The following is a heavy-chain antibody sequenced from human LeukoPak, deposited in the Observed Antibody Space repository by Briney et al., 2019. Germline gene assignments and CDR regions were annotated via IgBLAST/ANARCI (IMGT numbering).Heavy chain of an antibody. CDR1: GYTFTSYD. V-gene: IGHV1-8*01. CDR2: MNPNSGHT. D-gene: IGHD3-22*01. Sequence: GASVKVSCKASGYTFTSYDINWVRQATGQGLEWMGWMNPNSGHTGYAQKFQGRVTMTRNPSITTAYMELSSLRSEDTAVYYCARTHYYDSSGDNWFDPWGQGTLVTVSS. CDR3: ARTHYYDSSGDNWFDP. J-gene: IGHJ5*02.